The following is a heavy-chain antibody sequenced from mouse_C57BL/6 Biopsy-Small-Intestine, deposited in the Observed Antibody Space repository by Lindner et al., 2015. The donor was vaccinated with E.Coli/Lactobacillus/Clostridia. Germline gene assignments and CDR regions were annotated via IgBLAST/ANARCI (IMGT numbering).Heavy chain of an antibody. CDR3: VREGTVVDY. V-gene: IGHV10-1*01. J-gene: IGHJ2*01. Sequence: VQLQESGGGLVQPKGSFETLMCSLWIQLQYLRHELGPPGSRKGFWNGFARIRSKSNNYATYYADSVKDRFTISRDDSESMLYLQMNNLKTEDTAMYYCVREGTVVDYWGQGTTLTVSS. D-gene: IGHD1-1*01. CDR2: IRSKSNNYAT. CDR1: IQLQYLR.